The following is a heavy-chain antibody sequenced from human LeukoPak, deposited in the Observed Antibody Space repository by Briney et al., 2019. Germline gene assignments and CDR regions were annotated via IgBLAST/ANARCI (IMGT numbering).Heavy chain of an antibody. Sequence: GGSLRLSCAASGFTFSSYAMHWVRQAPGKGLEWVAVISYDGSNKYYADSVKGRFTISRDNSKNTLYLQMNSLRAEDTAAYYCASSAAGTGRGEEFDYWGQGTLVTVSS. V-gene: IGHV3-30-3*01. CDR1: GFTFSSYA. CDR3: ASSAAGTGRGEEFDY. J-gene: IGHJ4*02. CDR2: ISYDGSNK. D-gene: IGHD6-13*01.